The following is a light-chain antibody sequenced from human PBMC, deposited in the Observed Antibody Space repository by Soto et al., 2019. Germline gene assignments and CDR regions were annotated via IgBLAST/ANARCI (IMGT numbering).Light chain of an antibody. CDR3: CSYTTSNTRQIV. J-gene: IGLJ1*01. CDR2: DVS. Sequence: QSALTQPASVSGSPGQSITISCTGTSRDVGGYNYVSWYQQHPGKAPKFMIYDVSSRPSGVSNRFSGSKSGNTASLTISGLQAEDEADYYCCSYTTSNTRQIVFGTGTKVTVL. CDR1: SRDVGGYNY. V-gene: IGLV2-14*03.